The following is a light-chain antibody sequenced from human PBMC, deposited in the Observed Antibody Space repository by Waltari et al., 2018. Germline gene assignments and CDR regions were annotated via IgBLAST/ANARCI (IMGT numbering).Light chain of an antibody. CDR1: SSDIGGYNR. V-gene: IGLV2-8*01. CDR3: SSYAGSNTGL. CDR2: EVS. Sequence: QAALTQPPSMSGSPGQSVTISCTGTSSDIGGYNRVSWYQQNPGKAPKLMIYEVSQRPSGVSDLFSGSKSGNTASLTISGLQAEDDADYYCSSYAGSNTGLFGGGTRLTVL. J-gene: IGLJ2*01.